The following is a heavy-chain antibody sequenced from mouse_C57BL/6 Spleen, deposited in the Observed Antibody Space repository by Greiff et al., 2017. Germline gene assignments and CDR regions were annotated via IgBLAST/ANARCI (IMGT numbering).Heavy chain of an antibody. CDR1: GYAFSSSW. CDR3: ASAGGGYYFDY. D-gene: IGHD4-1*01. Sequence: QVQLQQSGPELVKPGASVKISCKASGYAFSSSWMNWVKQRPGKGLEWIGRIYPGDGDTNYNGKFKGKATLTADKSSSTAYMQLSSLTSEDSAVYFCASAGGGYYFDYWGQGTTLTVSS. V-gene: IGHV1-82*01. CDR2: IYPGDGDT. J-gene: IGHJ2*01.